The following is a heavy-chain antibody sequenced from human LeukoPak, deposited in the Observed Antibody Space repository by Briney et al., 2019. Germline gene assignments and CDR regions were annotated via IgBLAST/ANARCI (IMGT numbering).Heavy chain of an antibody. J-gene: IGHJ4*02. CDR2: IFPSGGEI. D-gene: IGHD2-8*02. V-gene: IGHV3-23*01. CDR3: ATYRQVLLPFES. CDR1: GFTFSNHG. Sequence: GGSLRLSCAASGFTFSNHGMNWVRQPPGKGLEWVSSIFPSGGEIHYADSVRGRFTISRDNSKSTLSLQMNSLRAEDTAIYYCATYRQVLLPFESWGQGTLVTVSS.